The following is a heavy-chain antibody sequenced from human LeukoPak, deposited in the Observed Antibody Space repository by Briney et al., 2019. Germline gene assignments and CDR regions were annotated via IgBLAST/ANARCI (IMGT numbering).Heavy chain of an antibody. V-gene: IGHV3-23*01. CDR1: GFTFSSYV. D-gene: IGHD6-19*01. CDR3: AKHPGYSSGPEYFQH. CDR2: ISGSGGST. J-gene: IGHJ1*01. Sequence: GGSLRLSCAASGFTFSSYVMSWVRQAPGKGLEWVSAISGSGGSTYYADSVKGRFTISRDNSKNTLYLQMNSLRAEDTAVYYCAKHPGYSSGPEYFQHWGQGTLVTVSS.